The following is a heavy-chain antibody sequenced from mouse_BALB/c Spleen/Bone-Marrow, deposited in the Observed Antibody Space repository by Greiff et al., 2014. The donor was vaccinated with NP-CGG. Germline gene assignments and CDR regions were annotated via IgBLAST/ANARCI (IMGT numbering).Heavy chain of an antibody. CDR1: GVSLTSYG. J-gene: IGHJ1*01. CDR3: ARVYLWYFDV. Sequence: QVQLKESGPSLVAPSQSLSITCTVSGVSLTSYGVHWVRQPPGKGLEWLGVIWAGGSTNYNSALMSRLSISKDNAKSQVFLKMNSLQTDDTAMYYCARVYLWYFDVWGAGTTVTVSS. D-gene: IGHD2-3*01. CDR2: IWAGGST. V-gene: IGHV2-9*02.